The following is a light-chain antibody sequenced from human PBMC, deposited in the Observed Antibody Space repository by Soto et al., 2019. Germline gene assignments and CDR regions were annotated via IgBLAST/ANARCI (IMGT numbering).Light chain of an antibody. CDR2: EVS. J-gene: IGLJ2*01. V-gene: IGLV2-8*01. Sequence: QAVVTQPPSASGSPGQSVTISCTGTSSDVGGYNYVSWYQQHPGKAPKLMIYEVSKRPSGVPDRFSGSKSGNTASLTVSGLQAEDEADYYCSSFPGSNNFEFGGGTKLTVL. CDR1: SSDVGGYNY. CDR3: SSFPGSNNFE.